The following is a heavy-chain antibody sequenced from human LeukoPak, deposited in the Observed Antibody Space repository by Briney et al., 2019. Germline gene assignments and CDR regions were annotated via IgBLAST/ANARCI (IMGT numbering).Heavy chain of an antibody. J-gene: IGHJ4*02. Sequence: GGSLRLSCAASGFTFSSYSMNWVRQAPGKGLEWVSYISSSSSTIYYADSVKGRFTISRDDSKNALYLQMNSLRVEDTAIYYCAKDRGRTWVQVANWGQGTLVTVSS. CDR2: ISSSSSTI. V-gene: IGHV3-48*01. CDR3: AKDRGRTWVQVAN. D-gene: IGHD2-15*01. CDR1: GFTFSSYS.